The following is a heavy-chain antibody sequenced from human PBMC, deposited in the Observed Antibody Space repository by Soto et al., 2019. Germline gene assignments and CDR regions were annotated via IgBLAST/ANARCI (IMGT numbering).Heavy chain of an antibody. CDR1: GYTFTSYG. Sequence: ASVKVSCKASGYTFTSYGISWVRQAPGQGLEWMGWISAYNGNTNYAQKLQGRVTMTTDTSTSTAYMELRSLRSDDTAVYYCARDQAYYDSSGYYYYYFDYWGQGTLVTVSS. V-gene: IGHV1-18*01. D-gene: IGHD3-22*01. J-gene: IGHJ4*02. CDR2: ISAYNGNT. CDR3: ARDQAYYDSSGYYYYYFDY.